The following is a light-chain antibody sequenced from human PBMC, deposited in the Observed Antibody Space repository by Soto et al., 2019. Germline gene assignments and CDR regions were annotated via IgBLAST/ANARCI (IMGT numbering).Light chain of an antibody. CDR3: QEYNGYSHYT. J-gene: IGKJ2*01. Sequence: DIQMTQSPSTLAAFIGDRVTITCRASQSISTWLAWYQQKPGKAPKLMIYDAYSLQSGVPSRFSFSRSGKEFTLTISSLQPDDFATYYCQEYNGYSHYTFGQWTKLEIK. CDR2: DAY. CDR1: QSISTW. V-gene: IGKV1-5*01.